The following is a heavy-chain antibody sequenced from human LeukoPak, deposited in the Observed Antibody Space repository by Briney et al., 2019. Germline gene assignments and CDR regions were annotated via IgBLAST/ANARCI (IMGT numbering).Heavy chain of an antibody. D-gene: IGHD2-15*01. CDR2: IKSKTDGGTT. CDR1: GFTVHSNY. J-gene: IGHJ4*02. Sequence: TGGSLRLSCAASGFTVHSNYMSWVRQAPGKGLEWVGRIKSKTDGGTTDYAAPVKGRFTISRDDSKNTLYLQMNSLKTEDTAVYYCTTDLSVVVVAATYYWGQGTLVTVSS. CDR3: TTDLSVVVVAATYY. V-gene: IGHV3-15*01.